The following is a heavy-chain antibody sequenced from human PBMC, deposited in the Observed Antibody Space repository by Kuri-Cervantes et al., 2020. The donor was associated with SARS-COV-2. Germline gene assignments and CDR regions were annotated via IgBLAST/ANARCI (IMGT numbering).Heavy chain of an antibody. CDR1: GYTFTGYY. CDR3: ARARYSGSYLFDY. D-gene: IGHD1-26*01. V-gene: IGHV1-2*02. J-gene: IGHJ4*02. Sequence: GESLKISCKASGYTFTGYYMHWVRQAPGQGLQWMGWINPNSGGTNYAQKFQGRVTMTRDTSISTAYMELSRLRSDDTAVYYCARARYSGSYLFDYWGQGTLVTVSS. CDR2: INPNSGGT.